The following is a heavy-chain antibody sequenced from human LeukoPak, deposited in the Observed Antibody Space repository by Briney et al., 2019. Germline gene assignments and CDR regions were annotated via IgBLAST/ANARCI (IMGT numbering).Heavy chain of an antibody. CDR3: AREGGSSSSLDY. D-gene: IGHD6-13*01. CDR1: GFTFDDYA. Sequence: GGSLRLSCAASGFTFDDYAKHWVRQAPGKGLEWVSGISWNSGSIGYADSVKGRFTISRDNAKNSLYLQMNSLRAEDTAVYYCAREGGSSSSLDYWGQGTLVTVSS. J-gene: IGHJ4*02. CDR2: ISWNSGSI. V-gene: IGHV3-9*01.